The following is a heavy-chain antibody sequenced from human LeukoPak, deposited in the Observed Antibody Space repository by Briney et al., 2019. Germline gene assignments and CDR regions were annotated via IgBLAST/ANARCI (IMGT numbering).Heavy chain of an antibody. J-gene: IGHJ6*03. CDR2: INPNSGGT. D-gene: IGHD6-13*01. CDR3: ARAYSSSWYPQYYYYYYYMDV. Sequence: GSSVKVSCKASGYTFTGYYMHWVRQAPGQGLEWMGWINPNSGGTNYAQKFQGRVTMTRDTSISTAYMELSRLRSDDTAVYYCARAYSSSWYPQYYYYYYYMDVWGKGTTVTVSS. CDR1: GYTFTGYY. V-gene: IGHV1-2*02.